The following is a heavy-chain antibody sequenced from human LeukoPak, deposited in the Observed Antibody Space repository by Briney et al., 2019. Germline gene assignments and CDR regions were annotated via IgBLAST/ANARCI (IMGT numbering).Heavy chain of an antibody. V-gene: IGHV4-59*11. CDR1: GGSISSQY. D-gene: IGHD2-15*01. CDR2: IYYSGST. J-gene: IGHJ4*02. Sequence: SETLSLTCTVSGGSISSQYWSWIRQPPGKGLEWIGYIYYSGSTNYNPSLKSRVTISVDTSKNQFPLKLSSVTAADTAVYYCARLNPYCSGGSCYSFDYWGQGTLVTVSS. CDR3: ARLNPYCSGGSCYSFDY.